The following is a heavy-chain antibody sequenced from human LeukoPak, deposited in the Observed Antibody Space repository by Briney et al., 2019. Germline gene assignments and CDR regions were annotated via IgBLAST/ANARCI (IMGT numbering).Heavy chain of an antibody. V-gene: IGHV3-7*03. Sequence: GGSLRLSCAASGFTFTSYWMSWVRQAPGKGLEWVANVKEDGTEKYYVDSVKGRFTISRDNTKNSLYLQMNSLRTEDTAVYYCARDFFSDWGQGTLVTVSS. CDR2: VKEDGTEK. J-gene: IGHJ4*02. CDR1: GFTFTSYW. D-gene: IGHD3-3*01. CDR3: ARDFFSD.